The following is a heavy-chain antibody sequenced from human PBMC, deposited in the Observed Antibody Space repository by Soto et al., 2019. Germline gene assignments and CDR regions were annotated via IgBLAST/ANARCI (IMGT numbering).Heavy chain of an antibody. J-gene: IGHJ4*02. CDR3: ARSRLGYCSSTSCYAPPGY. V-gene: IGHV5-51*01. CDR2: IYPGDSDT. Sequence: DSLKISCKGSGYSFTSYWIGWVRQMPGKGLEWMGIIYPGDSDTRYSPSFQGQVTISADKSISTAYLQWSSLKASDTAMYYCARSRLGYCSSTSCYAPPGYWGQGTLVTVSA. CDR1: GYSFTSYW. D-gene: IGHD2-2*01.